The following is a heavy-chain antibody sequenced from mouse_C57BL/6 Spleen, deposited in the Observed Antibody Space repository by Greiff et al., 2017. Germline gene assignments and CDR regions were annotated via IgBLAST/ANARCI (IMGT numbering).Heavy chain of an antibody. D-gene: IGHD2-2*01. Sequence: VKLQQPGAELVRPGTSVKLSCKASGYTFTSYWMHWVKQRPGQGLEWIGVIDPSDSYTNYNQKFKGKATLTVDTSSSTAYMQLSSLTSEDSAVSYCSRSSRYGYDPLDYWGQGTTLTVSS. CDR1: GYTFTSYW. J-gene: IGHJ2*01. V-gene: IGHV1-59*01. CDR2: IDPSDSYT. CDR3: SRSSRYGYDPLDY.